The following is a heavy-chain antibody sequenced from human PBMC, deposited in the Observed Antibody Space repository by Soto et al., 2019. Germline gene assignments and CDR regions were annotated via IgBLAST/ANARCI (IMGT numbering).Heavy chain of an antibody. D-gene: IGHD5-18*01. CDR3: ARVDTAMDYYFDY. CDR1: EGSISSYY. J-gene: IGHJ4*02. Sequence: PSVTLCLTYTVAEGSISSYYGSWIRQHPGKGLEWIGYIYYSGSTTYTPSLKSRVTISVATSKNQFSLKLSSVTAADTAVYYCARVDTAMDYYFDYWGQGTLVPVSS. CDR2: IYYSGST. V-gene: IGHV4-59*01.